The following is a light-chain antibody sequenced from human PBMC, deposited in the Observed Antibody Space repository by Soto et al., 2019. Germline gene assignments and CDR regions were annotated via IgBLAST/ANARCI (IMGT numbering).Light chain of an antibody. J-gene: IGKJ1*01. V-gene: IGKV3-15*01. Sequence: EVMLIQSPATLSMSPGERATRSCRASETVATNLAWYQQKPGQAPRLLISGASTRAAGISDRFRGGGSGTEFTLTITSLRSEDSGTYYCQQYFEWPPMTFGQGTKVDIK. CDR1: ETVATN. CDR3: QQYFEWPPMT. CDR2: GAS.